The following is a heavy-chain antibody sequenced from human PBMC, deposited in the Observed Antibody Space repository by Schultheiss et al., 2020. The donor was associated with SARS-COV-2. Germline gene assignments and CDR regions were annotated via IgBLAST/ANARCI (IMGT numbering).Heavy chain of an antibody. Sequence: SQTLSLTCTVSGGSISSSSYYWGWIRQPPGKGLEWIGEINHSGSTNYNPSLKSRVTISVDTSKNQFSLKLSSVTAADTAVYYCARLHAYYYDSSDHNHDILDYWGQGTLVTVSS. J-gene: IGHJ4*02. CDR1: GGSISSSSYY. CDR2: INHSGST. CDR3: ARLHAYYYDSSDHNHDILDY. D-gene: IGHD3-22*01. V-gene: IGHV4-39*07.